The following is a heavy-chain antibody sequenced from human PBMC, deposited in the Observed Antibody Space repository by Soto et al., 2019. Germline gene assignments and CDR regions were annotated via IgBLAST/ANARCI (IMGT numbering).Heavy chain of an antibody. J-gene: IGHJ5*02. CDR1: EYTCTSYY. CDR3: ARGPAATKNWFDP. CDR2: IDPSGGST. D-gene: IGHD2-2*01. V-gene: IGHV1-46*01. Sequence: QVQLVQSGAEVKKPGASVKVSCKASEYTCTSYYIHWVRQATAQGLELMGLIDPSGGSTSYSQNLQGRVHKNRDTTTSTLCLELNSLRSEEPDVYYCARGPAATKNWFDPWGQGTMVTVYS.